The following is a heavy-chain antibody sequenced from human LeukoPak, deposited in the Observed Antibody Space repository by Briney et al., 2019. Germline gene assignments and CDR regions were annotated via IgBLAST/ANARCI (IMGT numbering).Heavy chain of an antibody. Sequence: SQTLSLTCTVSGGSISSGSYYWSWIRQPAGKGLEWIGRIYTSGSTNYNPSLKSRVTISVDTSKNQFSLKLSSVTAADTAVYYCAREVEHDFWSGYLNYYDGMDVWGQGTTVTVSS. CDR2: IYTSGST. J-gene: IGHJ6*02. CDR3: AREVEHDFWSGYLNYYDGMDV. D-gene: IGHD3-3*01. V-gene: IGHV4-61*02. CDR1: GGSISSGSYY.